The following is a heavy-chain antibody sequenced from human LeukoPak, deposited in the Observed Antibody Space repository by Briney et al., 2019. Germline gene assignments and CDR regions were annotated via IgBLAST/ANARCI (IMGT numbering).Heavy chain of an antibody. CDR1: GGPFSDYY. V-gene: IGHV4-34*01. D-gene: IGHD5-24*01. CDR3: ARGEGARDGYNYEGPFYFDY. Sequence: SETLSLTCAVYGGPFSDYYWSWIRQPPGKGLEWIGRINHSGSTNYSPSLKSRATTSVDTSKSQFSLKLNSMTAADTAVYYCARGEGARDGYNYEGPFYFDYWGQGTLVTVSS. J-gene: IGHJ4*02. CDR2: INHSGST.